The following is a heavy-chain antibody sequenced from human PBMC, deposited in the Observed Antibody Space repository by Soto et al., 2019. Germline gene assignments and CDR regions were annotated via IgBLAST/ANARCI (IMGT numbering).Heavy chain of an antibody. CDR3: ARVPTATTTFDY. J-gene: IGHJ4*02. V-gene: IGHV1-2*02. Sequence: ASVKVSCKASGYSFTGYSMHWVRQAPGQGLEWMGWINPKNGATNYARKFQGRVTMTRVTSITTAYMELSRLRSDDTAVYYCARVPTATTTFDYWGQGTLVTVSS. D-gene: IGHD4-17*01. CDR2: INPKNGAT. CDR1: GYSFTGYS.